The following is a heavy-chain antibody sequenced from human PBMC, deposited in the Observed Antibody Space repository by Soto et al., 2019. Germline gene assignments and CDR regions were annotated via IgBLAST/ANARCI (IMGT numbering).Heavy chain of an antibody. Sequence: QVQLQESGPGLVKPSQTLSLTCTVSGGSISSGGYYWSRIRQHPGKGLEWIGYIYYSGSTYYNPSLKSRVTISVDTSKNQFSLKLSSVTAADTAVYYCARSLSPYCSSTSCPSGAFDIWGQGTMVTVSS. D-gene: IGHD2-2*01. CDR3: ARSLSPYCSSTSCPSGAFDI. V-gene: IGHV4-31*03. J-gene: IGHJ3*02. CDR1: GGSISSGGYY. CDR2: IYYSGST.